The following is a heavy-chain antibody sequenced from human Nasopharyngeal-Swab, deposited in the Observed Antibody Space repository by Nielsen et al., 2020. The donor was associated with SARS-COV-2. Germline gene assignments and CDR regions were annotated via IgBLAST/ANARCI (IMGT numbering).Heavy chain of an antibody. V-gene: IGHV3-73*01. Sequence: GGYLRLSCAASGFTFSASAIHWVRQASGDGLEWVARIRSKGNNYATAYSASVKGRFTIFRDDPTNTAFLQMNSLKTEDTAVYYCTRCGGGCYSGRDYWGQGTLVTVSS. D-gene: IGHD2-15*01. CDR1: GFTFSASA. CDR3: TRCGGGCYSGRDY. J-gene: IGHJ4*02. CDR2: IRSKGNNYAT.